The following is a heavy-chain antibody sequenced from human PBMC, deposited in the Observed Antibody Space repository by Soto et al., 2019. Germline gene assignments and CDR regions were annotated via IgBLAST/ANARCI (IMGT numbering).Heavy chain of an antibody. CDR3: VKALRAYYDDHPAEYFQH. D-gene: IGHD3-3*01. CDR1: GGTFGSYA. V-gene: IGHV1-69*13. J-gene: IGHJ1*01. CDR2: IIPIFSTP. Sequence: SLKVSCKTSGGTFGSYAISWVRQAPGQGLEWMGGIIPIFSTPNYAQKFQGRVTITADESTSTAYMELSSLRSEDTAVYYCVKALRAYYDDHPAEYFQHWGQGTLVTVSS.